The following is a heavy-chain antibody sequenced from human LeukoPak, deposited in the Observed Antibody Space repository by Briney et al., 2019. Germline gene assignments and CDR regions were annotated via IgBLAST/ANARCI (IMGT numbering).Heavy chain of an antibody. Sequence: PGGSLRLFCAASGFTVSSNYMSWVRQAPGKGLEWVSVIYSGGSTYYADSVKGRFTISRDNSKNTLYLQMNSLRAEDTAVYYCARDDYPYGMDVWGQGTTVTVSS. CDR3: ARDDYPYGMDV. CDR1: GFTVSSNY. J-gene: IGHJ6*02. CDR2: IYSGGST. V-gene: IGHV3-53*01.